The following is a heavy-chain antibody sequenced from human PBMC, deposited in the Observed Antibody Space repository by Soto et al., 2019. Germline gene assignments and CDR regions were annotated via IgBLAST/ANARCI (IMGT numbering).Heavy chain of an antibody. J-gene: IGHJ6*02. CDR1: GGSISSYY. V-gene: IGHV4-59*01. CDR2: IYYSGST. CDR3: ARERYYGMDV. Sequence: KPSETLSLTCTVSGGSISSYYWSWIRQPPGKGLEWIGYIYYSGSTNYNPSLKSRVTTSVDTSKNQFSLKLSSVTAADTAVYYCARERYYGMDVWGQGTTVTVSS.